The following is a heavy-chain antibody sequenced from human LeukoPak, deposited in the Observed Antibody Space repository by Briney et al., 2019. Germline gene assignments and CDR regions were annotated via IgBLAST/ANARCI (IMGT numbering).Heavy chain of an antibody. D-gene: IGHD5-24*01. CDR2: ISSSSATI. CDR1: RFTFSSFS. V-gene: IGHV3-48*01. J-gene: IGHJ4*02. CDR3: AKGPLRWD. Sequence: GGSLSLSCAASRFTFSSFSMNWVRQAPGKGLEWVSYISSSSATIYYADSVKGRFTISRDNSKNTLYLQMNSLRAEDTAVYYCAKGPLRWDWGQGTLVSVSS.